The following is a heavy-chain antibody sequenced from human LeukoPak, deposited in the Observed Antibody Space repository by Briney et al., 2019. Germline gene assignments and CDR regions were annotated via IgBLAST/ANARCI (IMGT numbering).Heavy chain of an antibody. D-gene: IGHD6-19*01. CDR1: GVSISSANYY. CDR2: IFYSGST. Sequence: SETLSLTCTVSGVSISSANYYWVWIRQPPGKGLEWIANIFYSGSTYYNPSLKSRSTISADTSRNQFSLKLNSVTAADTAVYYCASLAVAGLSEGYWGQGTLVIVSS. V-gene: IGHV4-39*01. CDR3: ASLAVAGLSEGY. J-gene: IGHJ4*02.